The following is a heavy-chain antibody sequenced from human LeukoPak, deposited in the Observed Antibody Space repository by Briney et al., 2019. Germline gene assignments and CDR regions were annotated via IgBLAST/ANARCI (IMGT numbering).Heavy chain of an antibody. V-gene: IGHV4-59*01. J-gene: IGHJ3*02. CDR1: GGSISSYY. CDR2: ISISGST. Sequence: PSETLSLTCTVSGGSISSYYWNWSRQPPGKGLEWIGYISISGSTNYSPSLKSRVTTSVDTTKNQFSLKMTSVTAADTAIYYCAGASLYYDSSGQRTLDIWGQGTMVTVSS. CDR3: AGASLYYDSSGQRTLDI. D-gene: IGHD3-22*01.